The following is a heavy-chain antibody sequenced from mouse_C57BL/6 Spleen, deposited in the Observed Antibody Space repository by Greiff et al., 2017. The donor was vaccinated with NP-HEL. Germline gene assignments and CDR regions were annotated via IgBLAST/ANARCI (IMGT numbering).Heavy chain of an antibody. D-gene: IGHD1-1*01. CDR3: ARQRYYYGSSYGYFDV. Sequence: QVQLQQPGTELVKPGASVKLSCKASGYTFTSYWMHWVKQRPGQGLEWIGNINPSNGGTNYNEKFKSKATLTVDKSSSTAYMQLSSLTSEDSAVYYCARQRYYYGSSYGYFDVWGTGTTVNVSS. V-gene: IGHV1-53*01. J-gene: IGHJ1*03. CDR1: GYTFTSYW. CDR2: INPSNGGT.